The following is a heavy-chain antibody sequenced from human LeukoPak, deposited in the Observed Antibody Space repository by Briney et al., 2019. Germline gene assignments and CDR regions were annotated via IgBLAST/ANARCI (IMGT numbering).Heavy chain of an antibody. J-gene: IGHJ4*02. CDR3: ARRVAAAGTNYFDY. CDR2: IYYSGST. CDR1: GGSISSSSYY. D-gene: IGHD6-13*01. V-gene: IGHV4-39*01. Sequence: PSETLSLTCTVSGGSISSSSYYWGWIRQPPGKGLEWIGSIYYSGSTYYNPSLKSRVTISVDTSKSQFSLKLSSVTAADTAVYYCARRVAAAGTNYFDYWGQGTLVTVSS.